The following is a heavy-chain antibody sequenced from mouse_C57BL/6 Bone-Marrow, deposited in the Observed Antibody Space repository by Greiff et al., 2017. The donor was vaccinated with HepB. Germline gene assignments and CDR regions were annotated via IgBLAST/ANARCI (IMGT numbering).Heavy chain of an antibody. J-gene: IGHJ1*03. CDR1: GFPITSGYY. CDR2: ITHSGET. D-gene: IGHD2-4*01. CDR3: AGDIYDYDDGLDV. Sequence: QLVESGPGLVKPSQSLFLTCSITGFPITSGYYWIWNRQPPGKPLEWMGYITHSGETFYNPSLQSPISITRETSKNQFFLQLITVTTEDTAKCYCAGDIYDYDDGLDVWGTGTTVTVSS. V-gene: IGHV12-3*01.